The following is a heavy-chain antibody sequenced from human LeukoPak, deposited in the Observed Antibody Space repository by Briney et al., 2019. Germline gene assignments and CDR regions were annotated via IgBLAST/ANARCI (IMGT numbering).Heavy chain of an antibody. J-gene: IGHJ4*02. CDR1: GGSISSYY. CDR3: ARVRADYGDYAIDY. Sequence: SETLSLTCTVSGGSISSYYWSWIRQPPGKGLKWIGYIYYSGSTNYNPSLKSRVTISVDTSKNQFSLKLSSVTAADTAVYYCARVRADYGDYAIDYWGQGTLVTVSS. V-gene: IGHV4-59*01. D-gene: IGHD4-17*01. CDR2: IYYSGST.